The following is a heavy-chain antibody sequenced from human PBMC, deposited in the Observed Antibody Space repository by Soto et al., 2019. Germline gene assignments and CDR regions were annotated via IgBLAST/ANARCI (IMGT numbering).Heavy chain of an antibody. CDR1: GGSFSGYY. CDR3: ARGRWFDP. J-gene: IGHJ5*02. Sequence: SETLSLSCAVYGGSFSGYYWSWIRQPPGKGLEWIGEINHSGSTNYNPSLKSRVTISVDTSKNQFSLKLSSVTAADTAVYYCARGRWFDPWGQGTLVTVSS. V-gene: IGHV4-34*01. CDR2: INHSGST.